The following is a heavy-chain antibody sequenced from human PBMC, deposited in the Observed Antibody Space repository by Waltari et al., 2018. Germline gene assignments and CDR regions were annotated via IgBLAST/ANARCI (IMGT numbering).Heavy chain of an antibody. J-gene: IGHJ4*02. Sequence: EVQLVESGGGLVQPGGSLRLSCAASGFIFSSYWMHWVRQAPGKGLGWVSRISDDGGSTNYADSVKGRFTISRDNTKNTLYLQMNSLNDEDTALYYCVRRHDSGGFYGLWGQGTLVTVSS. V-gene: IGHV3-74*01. D-gene: IGHD2-21*02. CDR1: GFIFSSYW. CDR3: VRRHDSGGFYGL. CDR2: ISDDGGST.